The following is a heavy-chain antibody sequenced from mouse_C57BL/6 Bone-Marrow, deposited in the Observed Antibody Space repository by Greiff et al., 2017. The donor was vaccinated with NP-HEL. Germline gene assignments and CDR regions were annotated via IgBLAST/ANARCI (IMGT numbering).Heavy chain of an antibody. CDR2: IWTGGGT. D-gene: IGHD2-4*01. J-gene: IGHJ2*01. CDR3: ARNRDYAKAYYFDY. V-gene: IGHV2-9-1*01. Sequence: QVQLKESGPGLVAPSQSLSITCTVSGFSLTSYAISWVRQPPGKGLEWLGVIWTGGGTNYNSAPKSRLSISKDNSKSQVFLKMNSLQTDDTARYYCARNRDYAKAYYFDYWGRGTTLTVSS. CDR1: GFSLTSYA.